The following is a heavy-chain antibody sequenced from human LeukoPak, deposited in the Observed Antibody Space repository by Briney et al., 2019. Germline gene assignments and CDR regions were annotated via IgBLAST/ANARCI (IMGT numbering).Heavy chain of an antibody. Sequence: SVKVPCKASGGTFSSYAISWVRQAPRQGLEWMGGIIPIFGTANYAQKFQGRVTVTADESTSTAYMELSSLRSEDTAVYYCARYQLLLGNWFDPWGQGTLVTVSS. J-gene: IGHJ5*02. CDR3: ARYQLLLGNWFDP. D-gene: IGHD2-2*01. CDR2: IIPIFGTA. V-gene: IGHV1-69*13. CDR1: GGTFSSYA.